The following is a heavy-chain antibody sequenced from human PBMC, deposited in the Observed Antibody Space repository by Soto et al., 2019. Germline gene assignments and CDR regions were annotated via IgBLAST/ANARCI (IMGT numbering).Heavy chain of an antibody. CDR3: AKGVRWLPYMDV. CDR2: ISNGGGTT. V-gene: IGHV3-23*01. J-gene: IGHJ6*03. CDR1: GFTFSTYA. D-gene: IGHD5-12*01. Sequence: EVQLLESGGGLVQPGGSLRLSCAASGFTFSTYAMSWVRQAPGKGLEWVSVISNGGGTTYYADSVKGRFTVSRDNSKNTLYLQMNSVRAEDTAVYYCAKGVRWLPYMDVWGKGTTVTVSS.